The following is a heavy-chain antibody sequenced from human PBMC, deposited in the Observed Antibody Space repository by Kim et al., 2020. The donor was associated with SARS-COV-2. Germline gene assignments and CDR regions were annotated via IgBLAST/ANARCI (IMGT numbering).Heavy chain of an antibody. V-gene: IGHV3-9*01. J-gene: IGHJ4*02. CDR3: AKLSSSWYEGDY. Sequence: YADSVKGLFTISRDNAKNALYLQMNSLRPDDTALYYCAKLSSSWYEGDYWGQGTVVTVSS. D-gene: IGHD6-13*01.